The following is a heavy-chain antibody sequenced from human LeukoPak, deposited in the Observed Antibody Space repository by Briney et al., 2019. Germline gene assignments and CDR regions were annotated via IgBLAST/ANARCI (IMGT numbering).Heavy chain of an antibody. CDR1: GGSISSYY. J-gene: IGHJ4*02. CDR3: ARVRAVAGTRGIDY. V-gene: IGHV4-59*01. Sequence: SETLSLTCTVSGGSISSYYWSWIRQPPGKGLEWIGYIYYSGSTNYNPSLKSRVTISVDTSKNQFSLKLSSVTAADTAVYYCARVRAVAGTRGIDYWGQGTLVIVSS. CDR2: IYYSGST. D-gene: IGHD6-19*01.